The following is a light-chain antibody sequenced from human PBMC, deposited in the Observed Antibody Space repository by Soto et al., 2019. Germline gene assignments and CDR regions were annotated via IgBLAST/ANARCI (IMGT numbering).Light chain of an antibody. V-gene: IGKV3-15*01. CDR3: QQYNNWQT. J-gene: IGKJ1*01. Sequence: EIVMTQCPATLSVSPGERATLSCRASQSVRSNLAWYQQKPGQAPRLLIYGASTRATGIPARLSGSGSGTEFTLTISSLQSEDSPVYYCQQYNNWQTFGQGTKVDIK. CDR1: QSVRSN. CDR2: GAS.